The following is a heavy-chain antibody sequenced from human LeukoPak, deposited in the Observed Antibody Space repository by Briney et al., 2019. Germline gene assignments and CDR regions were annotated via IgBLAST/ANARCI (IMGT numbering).Heavy chain of an antibody. Sequence: SETLSLTCTVSDGSFTSGNYYWGCIRQPPGKGLEWIATIYYSGSTIYTPSLKSRHAISRDTSSDQFSLRLTSVTAADTAVYYCARAPIVVVSTPSFDTWGQGILVTVSS. J-gene: IGHJ4*02. CDR3: ARAPIVVVSTPSFDT. D-gene: IGHD3-22*01. V-gene: IGHV4-39*07. CDR1: DGSFTSGNYY. CDR2: IYYSGST.